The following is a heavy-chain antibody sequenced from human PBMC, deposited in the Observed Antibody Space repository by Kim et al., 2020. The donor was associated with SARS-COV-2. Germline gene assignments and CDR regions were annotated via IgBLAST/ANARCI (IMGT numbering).Heavy chain of an antibody. CDR3: AKADSGSYYNPFGVMDAFDI. D-gene: IGHD3-10*01. V-gene: IGHV3-9*01. CDR1: GFTFDDYA. J-gene: IGHJ3*02. CDR2: ISWNSGSI. Sequence: GGSLRLSCAASGFTFDDYAMHWVRQAPGKGLEWVSGISWNSGSIGYADSVKGRFTISRDNAKNSLYLQMNSLRAEDTALYYCAKADSGSYYNPFGVMDAFDIWGQGTMVTVSS.